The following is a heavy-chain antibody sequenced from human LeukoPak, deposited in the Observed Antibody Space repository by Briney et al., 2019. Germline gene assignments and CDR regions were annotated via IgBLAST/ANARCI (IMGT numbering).Heavy chain of an antibody. CDR2: INHSGST. Sequence: PSETLSLTCAVYGGSFSGYYWSWIRQPPGKGLEWIGEINHSGSTNYNPSLKSRVTISVDTSKNQFSLKLSSVTAADTAVYYCARHSKRAYYGSGSYYRAFDYWGQGTLVTVSS. V-gene: IGHV4-34*01. D-gene: IGHD3-10*01. J-gene: IGHJ4*02. CDR3: ARHSKRAYYGSGSYYRAFDY. CDR1: GGSFSGYY.